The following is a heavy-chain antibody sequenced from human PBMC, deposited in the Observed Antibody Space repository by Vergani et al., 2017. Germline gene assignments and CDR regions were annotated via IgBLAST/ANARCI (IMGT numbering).Heavy chain of an antibody. V-gene: IGHV3-23*01. J-gene: IGHJ4*02. CDR2: ISGHGDRT. D-gene: IGHD2/OR15-2a*01. Sequence: EVHLLESGGGQVEAGGSLRLSCVASGFTFSNSAMSWVRQTSGKGLEWVSAISGHGDRTYYADSVKGRFTISRDNSKNTVYLQMNSLKAEDRATYYCAREERSNTSPVVGDWGQVTLVTV. CDR3: AREERSNTSPVVGD. CDR1: GFTFSNSA.